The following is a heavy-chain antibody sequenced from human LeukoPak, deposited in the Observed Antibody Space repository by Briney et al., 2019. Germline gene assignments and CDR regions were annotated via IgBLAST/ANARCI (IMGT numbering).Heavy chain of an antibody. Sequence: GASVKVSCKASGYTFTSYGISWVRQAPGQGLEWMGWIRGYNGNTNYAQKLQGRVTMTTDTSTSTAYMELRSLRSDDTAVYYCARGDAYCSGGSCHSGNFDQWGQGTLVTVSS. D-gene: IGHD2-15*01. J-gene: IGHJ4*02. CDR1: GYTFTSYG. V-gene: IGHV1-18*04. CDR3: ARGDAYCSGGSCHSGNFDQ. CDR2: IRGYNGNT.